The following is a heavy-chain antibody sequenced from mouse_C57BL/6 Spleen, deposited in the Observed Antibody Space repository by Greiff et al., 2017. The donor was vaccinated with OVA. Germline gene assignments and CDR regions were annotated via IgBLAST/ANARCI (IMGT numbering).Heavy chain of an antibody. V-gene: IGHV1-64*01. Sequence: QVQLQQPGAELVKPGASVKLSCKASGYTFTSYWMHWVKQRPGQGLEWIGMIHPNSGSTNYNEKFKSKATLTVDKSSSTAYMQLSSLTSEDAAVYYCARGDSSGPYCDYWGQGTTLTVSS. D-gene: IGHD3-2*02. CDR3: ARGDSSGPYCDY. CDR1: GYTFTSYW. CDR2: IHPNSGST. J-gene: IGHJ2*01.